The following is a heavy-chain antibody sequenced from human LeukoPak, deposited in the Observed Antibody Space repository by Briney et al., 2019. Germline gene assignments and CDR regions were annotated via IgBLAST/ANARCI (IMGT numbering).Heavy chain of an antibody. D-gene: IGHD7-27*01. CDR2: ISSSGSCI. CDR3: ARALGSGDY. CDR1: GFAFSSYT. V-gene: IGHV3-21*01. J-gene: IGHJ4*02. Sequence: GGSLRLSCAASGFAFSSYTMNWVRQAPGKGLEWVSSISSSGSCIYYADSVKGRFTISRDDAKNSLYLQMSSLRAEDTAVYFCARALGSGDYWGQGTLVTVSS.